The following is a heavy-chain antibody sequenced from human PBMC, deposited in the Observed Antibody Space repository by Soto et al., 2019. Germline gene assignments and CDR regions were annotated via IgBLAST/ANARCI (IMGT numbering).Heavy chain of an antibody. CDR2: INHSGST. Sequence: TSETLSLTCTVSGGSISSSSYYWGWIRQPPGKGLEWIGEINHSGSTNYNPSLKSRVTISVDTSKNQFSLKLSSVTAADTAVYYCASSLIGIIDGSGWHTDYWGQGTLVTVSS. CDR3: ASSLIGIIDGSGWHTDY. V-gene: IGHV4-39*07. J-gene: IGHJ4*02. D-gene: IGHD6-19*01. CDR1: GGSISSSSYY.